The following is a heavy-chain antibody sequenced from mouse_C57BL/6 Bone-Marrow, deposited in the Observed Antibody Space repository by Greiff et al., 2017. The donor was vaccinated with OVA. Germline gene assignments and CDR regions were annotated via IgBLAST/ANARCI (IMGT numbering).Heavy chain of an antibody. CDR3: ARRNYGGWYFDV. V-gene: IGHV5-12*01. CDR2: ISNGGGST. D-gene: IGHD1-1*01. CDR1: GFTFSDYY. Sequence: EVHLVESGGGLVQPGGSLKLSCAASGFTFSDYYMYWVRQTPEKRLEWVAYISNGGGSTYYPDTVKGRFTISRDNAKNTLYLQMSRLKSEDTAMYYCARRNYGGWYFDVWGTGTTVTVSS. J-gene: IGHJ1*03.